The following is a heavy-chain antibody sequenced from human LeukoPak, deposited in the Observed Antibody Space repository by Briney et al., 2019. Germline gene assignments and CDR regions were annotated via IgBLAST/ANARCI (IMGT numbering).Heavy chain of an antibody. CDR3: ARLRSPRWFDP. Sequence: PSETLSLTCTVSGGSIRSSSYYWGWIRQPPGKGLEWIGSIYYSGSTYYNPPLKSRVTISVDTSKNQFSLKLSSVTAADTAVYYCARLRSPRWFDPWGQGTLVTVSS. CDR2: IYYSGST. D-gene: IGHD3-10*01. CDR1: GGSIRSSSYY. J-gene: IGHJ5*02. V-gene: IGHV4-39*07.